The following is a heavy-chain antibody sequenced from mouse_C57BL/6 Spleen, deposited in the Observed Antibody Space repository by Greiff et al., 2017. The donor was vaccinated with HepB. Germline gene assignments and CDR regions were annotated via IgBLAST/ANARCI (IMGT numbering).Heavy chain of an antibody. D-gene: IGHD1-1*01. CDR1: GYAFSSYW. V-gene: IGHV1-80*01. Sequence: VQLQQSGAELVKPGASVKISCKASGYAFSSYWVNWVKQRPGKGLEWIGQIYPGDGDTNYNGKFKGKATLTADKSSSTAYMQLSSLTSEDSAVYFCARVDITTVVAGNYFDYWGQGTTLTVSS. CDR3: ARVDITTVVAGNYFDY. CDR2: IYPGDGDT. J-gene: IGHJ2*01.